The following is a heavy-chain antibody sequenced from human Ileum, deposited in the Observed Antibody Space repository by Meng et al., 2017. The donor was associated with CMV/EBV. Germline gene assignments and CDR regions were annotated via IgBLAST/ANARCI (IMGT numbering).Heavy chain of an antibody. Sequence: SGFTFSSYAMHSVRPAPCKGLEWVAVISYDGHNKYYADSVKGRFTISRDNSKNTLYLQMSSLRGDDTALYYCARSGDSSGRGWFDPCGQGTLVTVSS. CDR3: ARSGDSSGRGWFDP. CDR1: GFTFSSYA. J-gene: IGHJ5*02. V-gene: IGHV3-30*15. CDR2: ISYDGHNK. D-gene: IGHD6-19*01.